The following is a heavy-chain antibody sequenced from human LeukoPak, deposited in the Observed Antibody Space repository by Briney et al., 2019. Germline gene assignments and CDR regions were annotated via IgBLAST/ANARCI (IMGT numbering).Heavy chain of an antibody. D-gene: IGHD4-23*01. CDR2: IYSSGST. V-gene: IGHV4-4*07. Sequence: SETLSLTCTVSGGSINSYYWSWIRQPAGKGLEWIGRIYSSGSTNYNPSLKSRVSMSVDTSKNQFSLKLTSVTAADTAVYYCARGGKATVVTMWGQGILVTVPS. CDR1: GGSINSYY. CDR3: ARGGKATVVTM. J-gene: IGHJ4*02.